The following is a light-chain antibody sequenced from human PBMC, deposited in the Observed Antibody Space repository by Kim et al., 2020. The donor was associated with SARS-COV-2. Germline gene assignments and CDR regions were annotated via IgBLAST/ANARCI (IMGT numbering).Light chain of an antibody. J-gene: IGLJ2*01. V-gene: IGLV3-1*01. CDR1: KLGDKY. CDR2: QDS. CDR3: QAWDSSTACVV. Sequence: SYGLTQPPSVSVSPGQTASITCSGDKLGDKYACWYQQKPGQSPVLVIYQDSKRPSGIPERFSGSNSGNTATLTISGTQAMDEADYYCQAWDSSTACVVFG.